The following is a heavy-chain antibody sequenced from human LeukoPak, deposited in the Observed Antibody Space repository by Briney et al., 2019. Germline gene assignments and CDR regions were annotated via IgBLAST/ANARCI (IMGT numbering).Heavy chain of an antibody. J-gene: IGHJ4*02. CDR2: IWYDGSNK. CDR3: ARDQGLVQGVSQPPLDY. V-gene: IGHV3-33*08. D-gene: IGHD3-16*01. Sequence: AGGSLRLSCAASGFTFSSYSMNWVRQAPGKGLEWVAIIWYDGSNKYYADSVKGRFAISRDNSKNTLYLQMNSLRAEDTAVYYCARDQGLVQGVSQPPLDYWGQGTLVTVSS. CDR1: GFTFSSYS.